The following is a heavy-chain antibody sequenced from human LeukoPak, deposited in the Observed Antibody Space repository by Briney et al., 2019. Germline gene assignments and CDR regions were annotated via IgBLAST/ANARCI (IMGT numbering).Heavy chain of an antibody. CDR2: IGGSGDST. CDR1: GFTFSSYA. J-gene: IGHJ3*02. CDR3: AKDDYGGNPGAFDI. V-gene: IGHV3-23*01. Sequence: PGGSLRLSCAASGFTFSSYAMSWVRQAPGGGLEWGSAIGGSGDSTYYADSVKGRFTISRDNSKNTLYLQMSSLRADDTAVYYCAKDDYGGNPGAFDIWGQGTMVTVSS. D-gene: IGHD4-23*01.